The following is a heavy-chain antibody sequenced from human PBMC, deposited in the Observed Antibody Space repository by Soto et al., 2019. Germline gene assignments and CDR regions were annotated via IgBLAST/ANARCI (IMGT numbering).Heavy chain of an antibody. V-gene: IGHV4-34*01. D-gene: IGHD4-17*01. CDR2: INHSGST. CDR1: GGSFSGYY. J-gene: IGHJ3*02. CDR3: ARLRSSHWVTTPAFDI. Sequence: QVQLQQWGAGLLKPSETLSLTCAVYGGSFSGYYWSWIRQPPGKGLEWIGEINHSGSTNYNPSLKSRVTISVDTSKNQFSLKLSSVTAADTAVYYCARLRSSHWVTTPAFDIWGQGTMVTVSS.